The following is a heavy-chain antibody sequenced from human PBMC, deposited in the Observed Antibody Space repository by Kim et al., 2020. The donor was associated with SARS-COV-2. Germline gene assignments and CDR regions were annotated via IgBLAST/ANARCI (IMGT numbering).Heavy chain of an antibody. J-gene: IGHJ4*02. V-gene: IGHV3-30*04. CDR2: ISYDASKK. D-gene: IGHD3-3*01. CDR3: ARDQFKGVAALDSFQY. Sequence: GGSLRLSCAASGFSFSAYALYWVRQAPGKGLEWVALISYDASKKKYADSVKGRFTVSRDNSNNTLYLQMNSLRGEDTAVYYCARDQFKGVAALDSFQYWGQGTLVTVSS. CDR1: GFSFSAYA.